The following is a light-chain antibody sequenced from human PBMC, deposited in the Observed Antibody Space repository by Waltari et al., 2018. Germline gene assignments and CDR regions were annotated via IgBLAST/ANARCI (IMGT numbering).Light chain of an antibody. V-gene: IGKV1-39*01. CDR1: PSISSY. CDR2: AAS. J-gene: IGKJ1*01. Sequence: DIQMTQSPSSLSASVGDRVTITCRASPSISSYLNWYQQKPGKAPKLLIYAASSLQSGVPSRFSGSGSGTDFTLTISSLQPEDFATYYCQQYNNYTPKTFGQGTKVDIK. CDR3: QQYNNYTPKT.